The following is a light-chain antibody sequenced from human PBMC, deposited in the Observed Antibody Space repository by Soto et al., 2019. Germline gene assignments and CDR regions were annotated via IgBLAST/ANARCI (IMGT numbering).Light chain of an antibody. CDR3: CSYAGSSTYV. J-gene: IGLJ1*01. CDR2: EVN. V-gene: IGLV2-23*02. CDR1: SSDVGGFNL. Sequence: QSALTQTASVSGSPGQSITISCTGTSSDVGGFNLVSWYQQHPEKAPKLMIYEVNKRPSGVSNRFSGPKSGNTASLTISGLQAEDEADYYCCSYAGSSTYVFGTGTQLTVL.